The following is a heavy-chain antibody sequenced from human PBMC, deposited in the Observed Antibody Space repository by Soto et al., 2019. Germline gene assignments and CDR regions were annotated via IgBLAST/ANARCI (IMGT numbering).Heavy chain of an antibody. J-gene: IGHJ4*02. V-gene: IGHV3-23*01. CDR2: ISGSGGST. Sequence: GGSLRLSCAASGFTFSSYAMSWVRQAPGKGLEWVSAISGSGGSTYYADSVKGRFTISRDNSKNTLYLQMNSLRAEDTAVYYCAKDNNPKVVTGPIDYWSQGTLVTVSS. CDR3: AKDNNPKVVTGPIDY. CDR1: GFTFSSYA. D-gene: IGHD2-15*01.